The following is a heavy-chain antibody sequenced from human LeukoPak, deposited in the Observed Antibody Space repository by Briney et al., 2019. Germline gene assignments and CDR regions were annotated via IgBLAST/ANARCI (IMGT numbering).Heavy chain of an antibody. V-gene: IGHV3-23*05. J-gene: IGHJ4*02. CDR3: ASHSGYDFGDDY. Sequence: PGGTLRLSCAASGFTFSSYGMSWVRQAPGKGLEWVSAIETGGASTYYADSVKGRFTISRDNSKNTLYLQMNSLRAEDTAVYYCASHSGYDFGDDYWGQGTLVTVSS. CDR2: IETGGAST. CDR1: GFTFSSYG. D-gene: IGHD5-12*01.